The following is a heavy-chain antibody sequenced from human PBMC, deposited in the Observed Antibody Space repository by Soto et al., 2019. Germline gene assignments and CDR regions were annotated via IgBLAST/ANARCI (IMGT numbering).Heavy chain of an antibody. V-gene: IGHV1-24*01. Sequence: ASVKVSCKVSGYTLTELSMHWVRQAPGKGLEWMGGFDPEDGETIYAQKFQGRVTMTEDTSTDTAYMELSSLRSEDTAVYYCATLDIVVVPAAILWFDPWGQGTLVTVSS. CDR1: GYTLTELS. CDR2: FDPEDGET. D-gene: IGHD2-2*01. J-gene: IGHJ5*02. CDR3: ATLDIVVVPAAILWFDP.